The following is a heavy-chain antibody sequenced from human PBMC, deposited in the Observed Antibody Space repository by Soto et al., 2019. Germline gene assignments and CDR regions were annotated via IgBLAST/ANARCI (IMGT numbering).Heavy chain of an antibody. J-gene: IGHJ6*02. Sequence: QVQLQESGPGLVKPSQTLSLTCTVSGGSISSGGDYWSCIRQHPGKGLEWIGYIYYSGSSYYNPSLLSRVTISVDTSKNRFSLKLSSVTAADTAVYYCARGYFDWFYGMDVWGQGTTVTVSS. CDR2: IYYSGSS. CDR1: GGSISSGGDY. CDR3: ARGYFDWFYGMDV. V-gene: IGHV4-31*03. D-gene: IGHD3-9*01.